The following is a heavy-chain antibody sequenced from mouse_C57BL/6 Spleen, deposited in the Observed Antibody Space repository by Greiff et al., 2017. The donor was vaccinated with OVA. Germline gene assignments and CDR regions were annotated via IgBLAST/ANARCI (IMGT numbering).Heavy chain of an antibody. D-gene: IGHD1-1*01. CDR3: ASYYGSSYAMDY. Sequence: VQLQQSGPELVKPGASVTISCKASGYAFSSSWMNWVKQRPGQGLEWIGRIYPGDGDTNYNGKFKGKATLTADKSSSTAYMQLSSLTSDDSAVYFCASYYGSSYAMDYWGQGTSVTVSS. CDR1: GYAFSSSW. V-gene: IGHV1-82*01. J-gene: IGHJ4*01. CDR2: IYPGDGDT.